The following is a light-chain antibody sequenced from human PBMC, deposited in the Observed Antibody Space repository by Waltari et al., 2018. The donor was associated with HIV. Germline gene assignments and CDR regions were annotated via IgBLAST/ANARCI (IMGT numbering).Light chain of an antibody. Sequence: QSALTQPASVSGSPGQSITISCIGTSSDVGDYNYVSWYQQHPGKAPKVMIYEVSNRPSGISDRFSGSKSGNTASLTISGLQAEDEADYYCSSYTSIAVSTYVFGTGTKVTVL. V-gene: IGLV2-14*01. CDR1: SSDVGDYNY. CDR2: EVS. CDR3: SSYTSIAVSTYV. J-gene: IGLJ1*01.